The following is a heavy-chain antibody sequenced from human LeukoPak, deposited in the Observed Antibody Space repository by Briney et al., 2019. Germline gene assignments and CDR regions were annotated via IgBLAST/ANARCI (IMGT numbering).Heavy chain of an antibody. D-gene: IGHD3-22*01. Sequence: SETLSLTCTVSGGSISSYYWSWIRQPPGKGLEWIGYIYYSGSTNYNPSLKSRVTISVDTSKNQFSLKLSSVTAADTAVYYCARWPYDSSSRYFDYWGQGTLVTVSS. CDR2: IYYSGST. CDR1: GGSISSYY. J-gene: IGHJ4*02. CDR3: ARWPYDSSSRYFDY. V-gene: IGHV4-59*01.